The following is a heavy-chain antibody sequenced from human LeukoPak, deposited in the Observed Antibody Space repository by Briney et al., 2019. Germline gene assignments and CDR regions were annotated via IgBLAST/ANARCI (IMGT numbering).Heavy chain of an antibody. J-gene: IGHJ4*02. CDR1: GGSISSSSYY. CDR3: ARDRGDGMIDY. V-gene: IGHV4-39*02. CDR2: IYYSGSS. Sequence: SETLSLTCTVSGGSISSSSYYWGWIRQPPGKGLEWIGSIYYSGSSYYNPSLKSRVTISVDTSKNQFSLKLSSVTAADTAVYYCARDRGDGMIDYWGQGTLVTVSS. D-gene: IGHD3-10*01.